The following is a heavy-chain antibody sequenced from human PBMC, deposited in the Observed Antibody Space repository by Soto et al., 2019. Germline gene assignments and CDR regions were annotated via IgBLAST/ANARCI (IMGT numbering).Heavy chain of an antibody. J-gene: IGHJ4*02. CDR2: IWSDGNNR. Sequence: PGGSLRLSCAASGFMFSNHGMHWVRQAPGKGLEWVAVIWSDGNNRYYADSVKGRFTISRDNSKNTVYLQVNSLRAEDTAVYYCVRGDNWNDEASDYWGQGTLVTVSS. CDR1: GFMFSNHG. V-gene: IGHV3-33*01. D-gene: IGHD1-1*01. CDR3: VRGDNWNDEASDY.